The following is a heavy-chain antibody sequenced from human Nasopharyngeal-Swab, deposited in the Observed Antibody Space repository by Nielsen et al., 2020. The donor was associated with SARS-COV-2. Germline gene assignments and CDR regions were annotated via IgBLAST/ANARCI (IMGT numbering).Heavy chain of an antibody. CDR2: IKPNSGGT. CDR3: ASEDTAMEYYYCGMDV. Sequence: ASVKVSCKASGYTFTGYYMHWVRQAPGQGLEWMGRIKPNSGGTNYAQKFQGRVTMTRDTSISTAYMELSRLRSDDTAVYYCASEDTAMEYYYCGMDVWGQGATVTVSS. D-gene: IGHD5-18*01. CDR1: GYTFTGYY. V-gene: IGHV1-2*06. J-gene: IGHJ6*02.